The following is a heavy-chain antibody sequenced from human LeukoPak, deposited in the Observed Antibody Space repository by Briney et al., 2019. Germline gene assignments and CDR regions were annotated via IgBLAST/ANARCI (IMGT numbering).Heavy chain of an antibody. CDR2: ISTTGGYT. CDR3: AKKPATIKFPFDI. Sequence: GGSLRLSCVGSGFSFSTYDMGWVRQTPGKGLEWVSAISTTGGYTEDADSVKGRFTISRDNSKNTLFLQMDSLRAEDTAVYYCAKKPATIKFPFDIWGQGTLVTVSP. V-gene: IGHV3-23*01. J-gene: IGHJ4*02. D-gene: IGHD5-24*01. CDR1: GFSFSTYD.